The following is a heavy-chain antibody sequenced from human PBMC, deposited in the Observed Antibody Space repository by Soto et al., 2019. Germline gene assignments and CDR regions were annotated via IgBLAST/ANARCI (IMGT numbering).Heavy chain of an antibody. J-gene: IGHJ4*02. D-gene: IGHD3-10*01. V-gene: IGHV3-23*01. CDR3: AKDLVRDVIPPILDY. CDR1: GFTFSSYA. Sequence: EVQLLESGGGLVQPGGSMRLSCAASGFTFSSYAMSWVRQAPGKGLEWVWAISGSGGSTYYADSVKGRLTISRDNSKNALYMQINSLRAEDTAVYYCAKDLVRDVIPPILDYLGQGTLVTFSS. CDR2: ISGSGGST.